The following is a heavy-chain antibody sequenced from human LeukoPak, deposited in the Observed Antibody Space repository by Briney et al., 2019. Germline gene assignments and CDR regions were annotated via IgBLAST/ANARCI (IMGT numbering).Heavy chain of an antibody. J-gene: IGHJ4*02. V-gene: IGHV4-59*01. D-gene: IGHD3-22*01. CDR3: ARESKYYYDSSGYFEN. CDR1: GGSISSYY. Sequence: PSETLSLTCTVSGGSISSYYWSWIRQPPGNGLEWIGYIYYSGSTNYNPSLKSRVTISVDTSKNQFSLKLSSVTAADTAVYYCARESKYYYDSSGYFENWGQGTLVTVSS. CDR2: IYYSGST.